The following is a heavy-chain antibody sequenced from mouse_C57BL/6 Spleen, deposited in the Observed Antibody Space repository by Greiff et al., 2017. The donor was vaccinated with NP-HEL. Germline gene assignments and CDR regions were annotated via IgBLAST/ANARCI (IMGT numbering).Heavy chain of an antibody. CDR2: IRLKSDNYAT. CDR3: TEGGYGAWFAY. D-gene: IGHD3-2*02. CDR1: GFTFSNYW. J-gene: IGHJ3*01. Sequence: DVMLVESGGGLVQPGGSMKLSCVASGFTFSNYWMNWVRQSPEKGLEWVAQIRLKSDNYATHYAESVKGRFTISRDDSKSSVYLQMNNLRAEDTGIYYCTEGGYGAWFAYWGQGTLVTVSA. V-gene: IGHV6-3*01.